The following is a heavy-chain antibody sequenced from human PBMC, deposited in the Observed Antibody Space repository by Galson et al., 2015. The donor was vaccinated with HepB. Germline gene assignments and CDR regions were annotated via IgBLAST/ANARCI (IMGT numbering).Heavy chain of an antibody. J-gene: IGHJ6*02. CDR1: GFTFSDYA. CDR3: ARGYGSGSMDV. Sequence: SLRLSCAASGFTFSDYAMHWVRQAPGKGLEWVAVISYDGSNKYYADSVKGRFTISRDNSKNTLYLQMNSLRAEDTAVYYCARGYGSGSMDVWGQGTTVTGSS. D-gene: IGHD3-10*01. V-gene: IGHV3-30-3*01. CDR2: ISYDGSNK.